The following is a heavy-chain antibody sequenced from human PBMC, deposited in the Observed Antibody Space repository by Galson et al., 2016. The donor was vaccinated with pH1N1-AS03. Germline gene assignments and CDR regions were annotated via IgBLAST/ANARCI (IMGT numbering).Heavy chain of an antibody. V-gene: IGHV3-23*01. CDR2: ISGRGGNT. CDR3: AKESDCGSPSCYPGGSFQH. Sequence: LRLSCAASGFTFSSFSMSWVRRAPGKGLEWVSAISGRGGNTFYADSVKGRFTISRDNSKNTLYLQMNSLRAEDTAVYYCAKESDCGSPSCYPGGSFQHWGQGTLLTVSS. D-gene: IGHD2-2*01. CDR1: GFTFSSFS. J-gene: IGHJ1*01.